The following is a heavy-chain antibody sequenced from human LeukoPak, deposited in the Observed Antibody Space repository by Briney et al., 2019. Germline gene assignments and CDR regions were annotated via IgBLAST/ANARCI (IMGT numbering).Heavy chain of an antibody. CDR3: ARGFLVARTPFDY. D-gene: IGHD5-12*01. Sequence: GGSLRLSCAASGFTFSSYGMHWVRQAPGKGLEWVSSISSSSSYIYYADSVKGRFTISRDNSKNTLYLQMNSLRAEDTAVYYCARGFLVARTPFDYWGQGTLVTVSS. CDR2: ISSSSSYI. V-gene: IGHV3-21*04. CDR1: GFTFSSYG. J-gene: IGHJ4*02.